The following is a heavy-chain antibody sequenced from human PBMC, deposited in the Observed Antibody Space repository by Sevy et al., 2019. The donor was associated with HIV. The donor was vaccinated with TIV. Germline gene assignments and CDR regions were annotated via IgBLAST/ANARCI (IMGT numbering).Heavy chain of an antibody. D-gene: IGHD5-12*01. Sequence: GGSLRLSCAASGFTFSSYNMNWVRQAPGKGLEWVSSITTSGSYRYYAHSVKGRFTISRDNAKNSLYLQMNSLRAEDTALYYCARDHVDIVATIDYWGQGTLVTVSS. CDR1: GFTFSSYN. V-gene: IGHV3-21*01. CDR3: ARDHVDIVATIDY. J-gene: IGHJ4*02. CDR2: ITTSGSYR.